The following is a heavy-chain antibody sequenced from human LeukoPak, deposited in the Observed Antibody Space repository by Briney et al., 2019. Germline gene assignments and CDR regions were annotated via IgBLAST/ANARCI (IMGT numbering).Heavy chain of an antibody. D-gene: IGHD4-17*01. V-gene: IGHV3-15*01. J-gene: IGHJ5*02. CDR3: AKQGNYGEVVA. CDR2: IKRQVDGGTT. CDR1: GLTFSDAW. Sequence: GESLRLSCAASGLTFSDAWMMWVRQAPGKGLEWVGRIKRQVDGGTTDYAAPVTARFTISRDDSKTTIYLQMNSLKAEDTAVYYCAKQGNYGEVVAWGQGTLVTVSP.